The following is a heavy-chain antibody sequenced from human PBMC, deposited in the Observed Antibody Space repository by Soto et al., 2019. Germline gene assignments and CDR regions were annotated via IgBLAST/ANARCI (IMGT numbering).Heavy chain of an antibody. CDR2: ITGGADTT. V-gene: IGHV3-23*01. J-gene: IGHJ4*02. D-gene: IGHD6-6*01. CDR3: AKEASSGSSGVFDY. Sequence: EVHLLESGGGLVQPGESLRLSCAASGFTFSNYALNWVRQAPGKGLEWASGITGGADTTFYADSVTGRFTVSRDNSKNTLDLQMNSLRPEDTAVFYCAKEASSGSSGVFDYWGQGTLVTVSS. CDR1: GFTFSNYA.